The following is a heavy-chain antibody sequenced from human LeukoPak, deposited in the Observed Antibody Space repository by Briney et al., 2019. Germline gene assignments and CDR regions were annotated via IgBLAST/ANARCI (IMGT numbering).Heavy chain of an antibody. CDR2: ISSSSSMI. D-gene: IGHD4-17*01. Sequence: GGSLRLSCAASGFTFSSYSMNWVRQAPGKGLEQVSYISSSSSMIYYADSVKGRFTISRDNAKNSLYLQMKSLRDEDTAIYYCARDYGDLPARVPYFDYWGQGTLVTVSS. CDR3: ARDYGDLPARVPYFDY. V-gene: IGHV3-48*02. CDR1: GFTFSSYS. J-gene: IGHJ4*02.